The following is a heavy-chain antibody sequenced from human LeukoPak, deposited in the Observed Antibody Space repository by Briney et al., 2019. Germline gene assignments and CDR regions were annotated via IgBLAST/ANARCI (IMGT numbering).Heavy chain of an antibody. J-gene: IGHJ4*02. CDR2: IYYSGST. CDR3: ARYNIGWPHHFDY. V-gene: IGHV4-31*03. Sequence: SQTLSLTCTASGGSISSGGYYWSWIRQHPGKGLEWIGYIYYSGSTYYNPSLKSRVIISVDTSRNQFSLKLSSVTAADTAVYYCARYNIGWPHHFDYWGQGTLVTVSS. CDR1: GGSISSGGYY. D-gene: IGHD6-19*01.